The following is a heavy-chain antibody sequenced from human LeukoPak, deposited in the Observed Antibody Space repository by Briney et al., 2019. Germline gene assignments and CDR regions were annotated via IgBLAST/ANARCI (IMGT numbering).Heavy chain of an antibody. V-gene: IGHV1-46*01. CDR2: INPSGGST. Sequence: GASVKVSCKASGYTFTSYYMHWVRQAPGQGLEWVGIINPSGGSTSYAQKLQGRVTMTRDTSTSTVYMELSSLRSEDTAVYYCARGNTMVRGVIGVNWFDPWGQGTLVTVSS. CDR3: ARGNTMVRGVIGVNWFDP. D-gene: IGHD3-10*01. CDR1: GYTFTSYY. J-gene: IGHJ5*02.